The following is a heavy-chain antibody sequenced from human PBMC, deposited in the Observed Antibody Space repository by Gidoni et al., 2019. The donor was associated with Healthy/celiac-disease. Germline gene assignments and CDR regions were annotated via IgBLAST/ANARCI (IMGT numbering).Heavy chain of an antibody. CDR3: ARDSPHSSGWF. V-gene: IGHV3-30-3*01. D-gene: IGHD6-19*01. Sequence: QVQLVASGGGVVQPGRSRGLSCAASGFTFSSYAMHWVRQAPGKGLEWVAVISYDGSNKYYADSVKGRFTISRDNSKNTLYLQMNSLRAEDTAVYYCARDSPHSSGWFWGQGTLVTVSS. CDR2: ISYDGSNK. CDR1: GFTFSSYA. J-gene: IGHJ1*01.